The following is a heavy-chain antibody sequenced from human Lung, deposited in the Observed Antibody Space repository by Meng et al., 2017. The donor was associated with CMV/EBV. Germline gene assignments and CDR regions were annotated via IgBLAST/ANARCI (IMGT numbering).Heavy chain of an antibody. CDR2: IKPNRGGT. CDR3: ARDRNWFDP. J-gene: IGHJ5*02. V-gene: IGHV1-2*02. Sequence: QVQLVQSGAEVXXXXXSVKVSCKASGYTFTGYYMPWVRQAPGQGLEWMGWIKPNRGGTNYAQKFQGRVTMTRDTSISTAYMELSRLRSDDTAVYYCARDRNWFDPWGQGTLVTVSS. CDR1: GYTFTGYY.